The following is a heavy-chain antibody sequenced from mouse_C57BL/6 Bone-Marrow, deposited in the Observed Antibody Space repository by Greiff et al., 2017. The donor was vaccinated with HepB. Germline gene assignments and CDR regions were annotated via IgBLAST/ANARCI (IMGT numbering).Heavy chain of an antibody. Sequence: QVQLQQPGAELVRPGTSVKLSCKASGYTFTSYWMHWVKQRPGQGLEWIGVIDPSDSYTNYNQKFKGKATLTVDTSSSTAYMQLSSLTSEASAVYYCARGHFDVWGTGTTVTVAS. CDR2: IDPSDSYT. J-gene: IGHJ1*03. CDR1: GYTFTSYW. V-gene: IGHV1-59*01. CDR3: ARGHFDV.